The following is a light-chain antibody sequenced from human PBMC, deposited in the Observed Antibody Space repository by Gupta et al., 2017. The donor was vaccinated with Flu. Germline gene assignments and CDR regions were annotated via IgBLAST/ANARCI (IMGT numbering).Light chain of an antibody. V-gene: IGKV4-1*01. CDR2: WAS. CDR3: QQYYTSPWT. J-gene: IGKJ1*01. CDR1: RSVLYTSNNKNY. Sequence: DIVMTESPDSMAVFLGERATINCKSSRSVLYTSNNKNYFAWLQKKPGQPPKVLIYWASTRESGVPDRFSGSGCGTYFTLTSRGLQAEDVAVYYCQQYYTSPWTFGQGTKVEIK.